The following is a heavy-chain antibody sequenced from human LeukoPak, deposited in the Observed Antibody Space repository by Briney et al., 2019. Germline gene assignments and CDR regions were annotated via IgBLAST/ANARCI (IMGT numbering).Heavy chain of an antibody. CDR2: IYPGDSDT. V-gene: IGHV5-51*01. D-gene: IGHD3-10*01. Sequence: GESLKISCKCSGYSFTSYWIGWVRQIPGKRLELMGIIYPGDSDTRYSPSFQGHVTISADKSISTAYLQWSSLKASDTAMYYCAGSYGSGPFDPWGQGTLVTVSS. CDR3: AGSYGSGPFDP. CDR1: GYSFTSYW. J-gene: IGHJ5*02.